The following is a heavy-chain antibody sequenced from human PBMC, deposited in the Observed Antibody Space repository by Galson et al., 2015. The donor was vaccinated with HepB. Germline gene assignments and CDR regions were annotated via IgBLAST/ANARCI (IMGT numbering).Heavy chain of an antibody. V-gene: IGHV4-34*01. D-gene: IGHD3-10*01. J-gene: IGHJ4*02. CDR2: INHSGSA. Sequence: LSLTCAVYGGSFSGYYWSWVRQPPAKGLEWIGEINHSGSAKCNPSLKSRVTISVDTSKSQFSLQLSSVTAADTAVYYCARGYGSGSYTDYFDYWGQGTLVTVSS. CDR1: GGSFSGYY. CDR3: ARGYGSGSYTDYFDY.